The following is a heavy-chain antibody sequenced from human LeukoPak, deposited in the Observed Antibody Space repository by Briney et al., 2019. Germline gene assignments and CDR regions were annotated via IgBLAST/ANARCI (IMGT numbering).Heavy chain of an antibody. Sequence: ASVKVSCKASGYTFTGYYMHWVRQAPGQGLEWMGWMNPNSGNTGYAQKFQGRVTMTRNTSISTAYMELSSLRSEDTAVYYCAREPGYSSGWSDWGQGTLVTVSS. J-gene: IGHJ4*02. CDR1: GYTFTGYY. CDR3: AREPGYSSGWSD. CDR2: MNPNSGNT. V-gene: IGHV1-8*02. D-gene: IGHD6-19*01.